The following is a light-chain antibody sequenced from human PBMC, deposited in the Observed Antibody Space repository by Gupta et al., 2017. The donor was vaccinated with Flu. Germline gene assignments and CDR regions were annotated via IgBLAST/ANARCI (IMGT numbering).Light chain of an antibody. CDR2: EVS. Sequence: QSALTQPASVSGSPGQSITISCTGSNTDVGGYNYVSWYQYHPGKAPKLMSYEVSNRPSGVSNRFSGSKSGSTASLTISGLQAEDEGEYYCSSYTSSSTVVFGGGTKLTVL. V-gene: IGLV2-14*01. CDR3: SSYTSSSTVV. CDR1: NTDVGGYNY. J-gene: IGLJ2*01.